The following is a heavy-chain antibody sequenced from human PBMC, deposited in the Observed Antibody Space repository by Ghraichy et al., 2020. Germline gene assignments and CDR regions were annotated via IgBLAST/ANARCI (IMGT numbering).Heavy chain of an antibody. CDR2: ISYDGSNK. CDR1: GFTFSSYG. Sequence: GGSLRLSCAASGFTFSSYGMHWVRQAPGKGLEWVAVISYDGSNKYYADSVKGRFTISRDNSKNTLYLQMNSLRAEDTAVYYCAKDQSSSSAFDYWGQGTLVTVSS. CDR3: AKDQSSSSAFDY. V-gene: IGHV3-30*18. D-gene: IGHD6-6*01. J-gene: IGHJ4*02.